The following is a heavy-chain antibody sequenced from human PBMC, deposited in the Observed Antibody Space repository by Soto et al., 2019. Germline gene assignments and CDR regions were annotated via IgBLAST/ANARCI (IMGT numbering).Heavy chain of an antibody. CDR2: ISYDGSNN. V-gene: IGHV3-30*03. Sequence: GGSLRLSCAASGFTFSAYGMHWVRQAPVKGLEWVAVISYDGSNNYYADSVKGRFTISRDDSKNTLYLQMSSLRVEDTAVYYCARGNNGMDVWGQGTTVTVSS. CDR1: GFTFSAYG. CDR3: ARGNNGMDV. J-gene: IGHJ6*02.